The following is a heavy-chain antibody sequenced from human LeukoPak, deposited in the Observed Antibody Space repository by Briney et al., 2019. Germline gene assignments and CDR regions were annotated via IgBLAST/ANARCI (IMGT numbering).Heavy chain of an antibody. CDR1: GFTFDDYN. Sequence: GGSLRLSCAASGFTFDDYNMHWVRQAPGKGLDWVSSISSSSSYIYYADSVKGRFTISRDNAKNSLYLQMNSLRAEDTAVYYCARDWTHRAYWGQGTLVTVSS. J-gene: IGHJ4*02. V-gene: IGHV3-21*01. D-gene: IGHD3/OR15-3a*01. CDR2: ISSSSSYI. CDR3: ARDWTHRAY.